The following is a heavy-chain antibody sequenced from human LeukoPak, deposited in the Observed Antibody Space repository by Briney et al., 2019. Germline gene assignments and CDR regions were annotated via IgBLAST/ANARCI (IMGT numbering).Heavy chain of an antibody. CDR1: GFTFSNAW. CDR3: ARDRDGYNLGAYYFDY. Sequence: GGSLRLSCAASGFTFSNAWMSWVRQAPGKGLEWVGRIKSKTDGGTTDYAAPVKGRFTISRDDSKNTLYLQMNSLRAEDTAVYYCARDRDGYNLGAYYFDYWGQGTLVTVSS. V-gene: IGHV3-15*01. J-gene: IGHJ4*02. D-gene: IGHD5-24*01. CDR2: IKSKTDGGTT.